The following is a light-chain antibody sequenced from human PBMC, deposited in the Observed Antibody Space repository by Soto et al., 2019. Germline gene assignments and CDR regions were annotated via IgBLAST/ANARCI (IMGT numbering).Light chain of an antibody. V-gene: IGKV3-15*01. CDR3: QQYNNWLTWT. J-gene: IGKJ1*01. CDR2: GAS. CDR1: QSVSSN. Sequence: EIVMTQSPATLSVSPGERATLSCRASQSVSSNLAWHQQKPGQAPRLLIYGASTSATGIPARFSGSGSGTEFTLTISSLQSEDFAVYYCQQYNNWLTWTFGQGTKVEIK.